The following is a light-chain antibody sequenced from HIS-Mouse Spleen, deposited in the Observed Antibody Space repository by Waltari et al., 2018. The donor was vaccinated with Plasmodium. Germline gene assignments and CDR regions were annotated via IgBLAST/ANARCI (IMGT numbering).Light chain of an antibody. CDR2: EDS. CDR3: YSTDSSGNHRV. CDR1: ALPKKY. Sequence: SHELTQPPPLPVSPGQTARIPCPGDALPKKYAYWYQQTSGQAPVLVIYEDSKRPSGIPERFSGSSSGTMATLTISGAQVEDEADYYCYSTDSSGNHRVFGGGTKLTVL. J-gene: IGLJ3*02. V-gene: IGLV3-10*01.